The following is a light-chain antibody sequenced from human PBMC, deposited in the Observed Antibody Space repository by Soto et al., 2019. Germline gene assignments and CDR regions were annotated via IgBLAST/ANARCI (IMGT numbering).Light chain of an antibody. CDR1: SSNIGSNT. Sequence: QSVLTQPPSASGTPGQRVTISCSGSSSNIGSNTVNWYQQLPGTAPQLLIYSNNQRPSGVPDRFSGSKSGTSASLAVSGLQSYDEADHYCAAWDDSLNGYVFGTGTKLTVL. V-gene: IGLV1-44*01. J-gene: IGLJ1*01. CDR2: SNN. CDR3: AAWDDSLNGYV.